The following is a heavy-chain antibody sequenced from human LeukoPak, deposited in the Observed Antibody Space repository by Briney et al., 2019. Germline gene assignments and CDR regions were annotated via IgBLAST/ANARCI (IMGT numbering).Heavy chain of an antibody. J-gene: IGHJ4*02. CDR1: GGSISSYY. Sequence: PSETLSLTCTVSGGSISSYYWSWIRQPPGKGLEWIGYIYYSGSTNYNPSLKSRVTISVDTSKNQFSLKLSSVTAADTAVYYCARESRWGRGGATDYWGQGTLVTVSS. D-gene: IGHD1-26*01. V-gene: IGHV4-59*01. CDR2: IYYSGST. CDR3: ARESRWGRGGATDY.